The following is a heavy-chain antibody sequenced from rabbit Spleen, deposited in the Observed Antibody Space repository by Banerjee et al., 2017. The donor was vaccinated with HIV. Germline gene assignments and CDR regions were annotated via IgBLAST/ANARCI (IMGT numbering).Heavy chain of an antibody. J-gene: IGHJ4*01. V-gene: IGHV1S45*01. Sequence: EESGGDLVKPEGSLTLTCTASGFSLSSSHWIFWVRQAPGKGLEWIASIYTGSGATYYANWAKGRFTVSKASSTTVDLKLTSLTAADTATYFCARETSSGWGIVSFYFSLWGQGTLVTVS. CDR2: IYTGSGAT. CDR3: ARETSSGWGIVSFYFSL. D-gene: IGHD4-1*01. CDR1: GFSLSSSHW.